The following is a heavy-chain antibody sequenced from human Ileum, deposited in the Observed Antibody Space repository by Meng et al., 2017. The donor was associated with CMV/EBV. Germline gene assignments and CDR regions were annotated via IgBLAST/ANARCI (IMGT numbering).Heavy chain of an antibody. V-gene: IGHV3-23*03. J-gene: IGHJ4*02. Sequence: GESLKISCAASGFSFSSYAMTWVRQAPGKGLEWVSIVYGADSSTYYADSVKGRFTISRDNSKNMLSLEMNSLRDEDTAVYYCVKGLRGVECWGQGTLVTVSS. CDR2: VYGADSST. CDR3: VKGLRGVEC. CDR1: GFSFSSYA.